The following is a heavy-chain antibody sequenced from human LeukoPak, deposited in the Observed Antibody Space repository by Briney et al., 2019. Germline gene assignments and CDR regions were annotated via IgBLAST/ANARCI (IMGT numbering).Heavy chain of an antibody. V-gene: IGHV4-4*07. J-gene: IGHJ4*02. Sequence: SDTLSLTSTASGASISSYYWCWIRQPAGKGLEWIGLIYTSGSTNYHASLKSRVSMSVDMSKNQFSLKLSSVTAADTAVFYCARENSGSYRAFDYCGQGTLVTVSS. CDR1: GASISSYY. D-gene: IGHD1-26*01. CDR3: ARENSGSYRAFDY. CDR2: IYTSGST.